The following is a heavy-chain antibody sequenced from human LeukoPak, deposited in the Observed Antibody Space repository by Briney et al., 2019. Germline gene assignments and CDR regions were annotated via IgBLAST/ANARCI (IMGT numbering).Heavy chain of an antibody. J-gene: IGHJ3*02. D-gene: IGHD6-13*01. Sequence: SQTLSLTCAISGASVSSNSAPWDWIRQSPSGGLEWLGRTYHRSRWYHDYAVSVKSRITINAGTSKNQFSLQLTSVIAEDTTVYFCAYSSSLMPDTYNIWGQGTMVIVSS. CDR3: AYSSSLMPDTYNI. CDR2: TYHRSRWYH. V-gene: IGHV6-1*01. CDR1: GASVSSNSAP.